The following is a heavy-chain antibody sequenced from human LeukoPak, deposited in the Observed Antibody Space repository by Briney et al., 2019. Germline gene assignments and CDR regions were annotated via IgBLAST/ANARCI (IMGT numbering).Heavy chain of an antibody. CDR2: ISSSGSTI. CDR1: GFTFSSYE. J-gene: IGHJ4*02. V-gene: IGHV3-48*03. D-gene: IGHD3-10*01. Sequence: GGSLRLSCAASGFTFSSYEMNWVRQAPGKGLEWVSYISSSGSTIYYADSVKGRFTISRDNAKNSLYLQMNSLRDDDTAVYYCARLSYDSGTHYTVYKYWGQGTPVTVSS. CDR3: ARLSYDSGTHYTVYKY.